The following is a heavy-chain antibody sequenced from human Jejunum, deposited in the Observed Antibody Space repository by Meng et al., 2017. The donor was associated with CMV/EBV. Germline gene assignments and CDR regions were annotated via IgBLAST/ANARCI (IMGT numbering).Heavy chain of an antibody. D-gene: IGHD1-7*01. CDR3: ARGNYPSRFDY. CDR1: GDSIGSYY. Sequence: CTFSGDSIGSYYWSWIRQPPGKGLEWIGYIYYSGTTNSNPSLKSRVTIAVDTSKNQFSLKLSSVTAADTAVYYCARGNYPSRFDYWGQGTLVTVSS. CDR2: IYYSGTT. J-gene: IGHJ4*02. V-gene: IGHV4-59*01.